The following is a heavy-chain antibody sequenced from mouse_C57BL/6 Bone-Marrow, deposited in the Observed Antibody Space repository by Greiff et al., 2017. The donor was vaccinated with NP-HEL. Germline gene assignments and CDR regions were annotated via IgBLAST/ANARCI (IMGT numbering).Heavy chain of an antibody. CDR3: AIPIYYDYDWYFDV. J-gene: IGHJ1*03. CDR1: FTSYW. CDR2: IHPSDSDT. Sequence: FTSYWMHWVKQRPGQGLEWIGRIHPSDSDTNYNQKFKGKATLTVDKSSSTAYMQLSSLTSEDSAVYYCAIPIYYDYDWYFDVWGTGTTVTVSS. V-gene: IGHV1-74*01. D-gene: IGHD2-4*01.